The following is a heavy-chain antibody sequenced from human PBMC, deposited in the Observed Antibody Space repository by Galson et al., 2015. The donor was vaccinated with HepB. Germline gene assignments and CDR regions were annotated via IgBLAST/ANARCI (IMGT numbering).Heavy chain of an antibody. CDR3: VKSGHNVDTATGYVHY. J-gene: IGHJ4*02. V-gene: IGHV1-18*01. Sequence: SVKVSCKASGYTFTSYGISWVRQAPGQGLEWMGWISAYNGNTNYAQKLQGRVTMTTDTSTSTAYMELRSLRSDDTAVYYCVKSGHNVDTATGYVHYWGQGTLVTVSS. D-gene: IGHD5-18*01. CDR2: ISAYNGNT. CDR1: GYTFTSYG.